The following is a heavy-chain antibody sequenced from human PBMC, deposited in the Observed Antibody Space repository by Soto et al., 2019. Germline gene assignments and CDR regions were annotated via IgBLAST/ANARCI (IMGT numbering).Heavy chain of an antibody. Sequence: PSETLSLTCTVSGASISSATYYWGWIRQPPGKGLEWIGTDYFTGNTYYTPSLKSRVTISVDTSKNHFSLNLSSVTAGGTAVYYCARIQAGVVPARNWFDPWGQGILVTVSS. D-gene: IGHD6-6*01. V-gene: IGHV4-39*02. CDR3: ARIQAGVVPARNWFDP. J-gene: IGHJ5*02. CDR1: GASISSATYY. CDR2: DYFTGNT.